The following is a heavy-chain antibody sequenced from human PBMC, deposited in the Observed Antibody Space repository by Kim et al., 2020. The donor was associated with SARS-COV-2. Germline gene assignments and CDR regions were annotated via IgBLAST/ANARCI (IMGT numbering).Heavy chain of an antibody. CDR2: ISYDGSNK. D-gene: IGHD2-2*01. Sequence: GGSLRLSCAASGFTFSSYAMHWVRQAPGKGLEWVAVISYDGSNKYYADSVKGRFTISRDNSKNTLYLQMNSLRAEDTAVYYCAREAWHRSSTRCDWYFGL. V-gene: IGHV3-30*04. CDR3: AREAWHRSSTRCDWYFGL. CDR1: GFTFSSYA. J-gene: IGHJ2*01.